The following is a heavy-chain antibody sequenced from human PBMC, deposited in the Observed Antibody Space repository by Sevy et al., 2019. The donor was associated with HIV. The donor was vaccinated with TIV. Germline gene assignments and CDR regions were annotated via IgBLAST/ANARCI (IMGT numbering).Heavy chain of an antibody. V-gene: IGHV3-23*01. CDR1: GFTFAKYS. CDR2: FSFGCGRI. D-gene: IGHD2-8*01. Sequence: GGSLRLSCAASGFTFAKYSMSWVRQAPGKGLEWVSTFSFGCGRINYADSVKGRFTISRDDSKNTLFLQMNSLRADTATYFCAREGCTQPHDYWGQGTLVTVSS. CDR3: AREGCTQPHDY. J-gene: IGHJ4*02.